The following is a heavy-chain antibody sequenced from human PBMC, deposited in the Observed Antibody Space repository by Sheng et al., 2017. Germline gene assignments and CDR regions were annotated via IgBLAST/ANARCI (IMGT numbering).Heavy chain of an antibody. CDR1: GFIFSDHG. J-gene: IGHJ4*02. CDR3: VRDNYIYTSGWSHLDH. D-gene: IGHD6-19*01. V-gene: IGHV3-33*01. Sequence: QVQLVESGGGVVKPGESLRISCAASGFIFSDHGMHWVRQAPGKGLQWVTMISSDGNSEDYADSVRGRFTISRDNSKNRLYLEMDSVTAEDTAVYYCVRDNYIYTSGWSHLDHWGQGTLVTVSS. CDR2: ISSDGNSE.